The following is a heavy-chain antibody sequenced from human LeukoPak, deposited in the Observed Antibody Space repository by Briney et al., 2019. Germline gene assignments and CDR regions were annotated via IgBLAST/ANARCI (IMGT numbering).Heavy chain of an antibody. CDR3: TRRAPAGTETSFDY. Sequence: PGRSLRLSCTASGFSFCDYAMSLVRQAPGKGLEWVGFIRSKGYGATTENAASVKGRFTISRDDSKSIAYLQMNSLKTEDTAVYYCTRRAPAGTETSFDYWGQGTLVTVSS. V-gene: IGHV3-49*04. CDR1: GFSFCDYA. CDR2: IRSKGYGATT. J-gene: IGHJ4*02. D-gene: IGHD6-13*01.